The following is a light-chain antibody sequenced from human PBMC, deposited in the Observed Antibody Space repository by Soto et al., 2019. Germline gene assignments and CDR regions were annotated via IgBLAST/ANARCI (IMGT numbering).Light chain of an antibody. CDR2: GAS. V-gene: IGKV3-20*01. J-gene: IGKJ1*01. Sequence: EVVLTQSPVTLSLSAGERATLSCRASQSVSSYLAWYQQKPGQAPRLLIYGASSRATGIPDRFSGSGSGTDFTLTIRRLEPEDFAVYYCQQYGSSYPWTFGQGTKVDI. CDR3: QQYGSSYPWT. CDR1: QSVSSY.